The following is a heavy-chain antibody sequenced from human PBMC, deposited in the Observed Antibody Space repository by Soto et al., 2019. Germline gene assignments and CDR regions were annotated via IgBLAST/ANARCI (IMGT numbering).Heavy chain of an antibody. J-gene: IGHJ4*02. CDR1: GASLSSISYY. V-gene: IGHV4-39*01. CDR3: ARRKCSGGSCYNPGFES. CDR2: IFFTGNI. Sequence: PSETLSLTCTVSGASLSSISYYWGWIRQPPGKGLEWVGSIFFTGNIYYNPSLKSRVTISVDTSRNQFSLMVNSVTAADTAVYYCARRKCSGGSCYNPGFESWGQEALLTVSS. D-gene: IGHD2-15*01.